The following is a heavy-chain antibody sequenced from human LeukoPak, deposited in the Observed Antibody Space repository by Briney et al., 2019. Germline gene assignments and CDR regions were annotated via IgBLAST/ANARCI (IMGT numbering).Heavy chain of an antibody. V-gene: IGHV4-31*03. Sequence: SQTLSLTCTGAGGSISSGGYYWSWIRQHPGKGLEWIGYIYNSGSTYYNPSLKSRVTTSVDTSKNQFSLKLSSVTAADTAVYYCASAPHTTGTRVRFDPWSQGTLVTVSS. CDR2: IYNSGST. D-gene: IGHD1-1*01. CDR1: GGSISSGGYY. J-gene: IGHJ5*02. CDR3: ASAPHTTGTRVRFDP.